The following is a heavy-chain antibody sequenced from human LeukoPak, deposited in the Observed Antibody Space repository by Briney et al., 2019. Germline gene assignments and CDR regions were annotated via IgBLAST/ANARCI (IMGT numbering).Heavy chain of an antibody. CDR1: GYTFTGYY. V-gene: IGHV1-2*02. Sequence: ASVKVSCKASGYTFTGYYMHWVRQAPGQGLEWMGWINPNSGGTNYAQKFQGRVTMTRDTSISTAYMELSRLRSDDTAVYYCARDWRYYGSGNPCYFDYWGQGTLVTVSS. CDR2: INPNSGGT. CDR3: ARDWRYYGSGNPCYFDY. D-gene: IGHD3-10*01. J-gene: IGHJ4*02.